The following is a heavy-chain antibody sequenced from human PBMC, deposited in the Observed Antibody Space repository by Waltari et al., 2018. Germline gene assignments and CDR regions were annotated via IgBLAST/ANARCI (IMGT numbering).Heavy chain of an antibody. V-gene: IGHV4-34*01. CDR1: GGSFSGYY. Sequence: QVQLQQWGAGLLKPSETLSLTCAVYGGSFSGYYWRWIRQPPWKGLEWIGGINHSGSTNYNPSLKSRVTISVDTSKNQFSLKLSSVTAADKAVYYCARGRVVAAIRWFDPWGQGTLVTVSS. CDR2: INHSGST. J-gene: IGHJ5*02. D-gene: IGHD2-15*01. CDR3: ARGRVVAAIRWFDP.